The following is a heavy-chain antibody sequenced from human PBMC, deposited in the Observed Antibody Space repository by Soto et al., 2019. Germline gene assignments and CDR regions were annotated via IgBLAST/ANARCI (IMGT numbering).Heavy chain of an antibody. D-gene: IGHD3-22*01. Sequence: EVQLVESGGGLVQPGGSLRLSCAASGFSVSSNYMSWVRQAPGKGLEWVLVIFTGGATYSADSVKGRFTMSRDSSKSTLYLQMHSLGAEDTAIYYCAIDLYESSGSPMYYFASWMQGTPVTVSS. V-gene: IGHV3-53*01. CDR2: IFTGGAT. J-gene: IGHJ4*02. CDR3: AIDLYESSGSPMYYFAS. CDR1: GFSVSSNY.